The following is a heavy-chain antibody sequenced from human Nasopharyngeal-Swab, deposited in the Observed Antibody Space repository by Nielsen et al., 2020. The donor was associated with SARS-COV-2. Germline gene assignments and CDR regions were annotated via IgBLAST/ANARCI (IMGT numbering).Heavy chain of an antibody. D-gene: IGHD1-14*01. Sequence: GESLKISCAASGFTFSSYGMHWVRQAPGKGLEWVAVIWYDGSNKYYADSVKGRFTISRDNSKNTLYLQLNSLRTEDTAVYYCARETKWYLDQWGQGTLVTVSS. CDR3: ARETKWYLDQ. J-gene: IGHJ4*02. CDR1: GFTFSSYG. CDR2: IWYDGSNK. V-gene: IGHV3-30*19.